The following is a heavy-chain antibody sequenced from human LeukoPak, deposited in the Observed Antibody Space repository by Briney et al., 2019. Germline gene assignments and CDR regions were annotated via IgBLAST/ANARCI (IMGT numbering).Heavy chain of an antibody. J-gene: IGHJ4*02. Sequence: GGSLRLSCAASGFTFSSYAMSWVRQAPGKGLEWVSGISGSGGSIYYADSVKGRFTISRDNSKNTLYLQMNSLRAEDTAVYYCAKGHQDYYDSSGYFSFDYWGQGTLVTVSS. V-gene: IGHV3-23*01. CDR3: AKGHQDYYDSSGYFSFDY. CDR1: GFTFSSYA. D-gene: IGHD3-22*01. CDR2: ISGSGGSI.